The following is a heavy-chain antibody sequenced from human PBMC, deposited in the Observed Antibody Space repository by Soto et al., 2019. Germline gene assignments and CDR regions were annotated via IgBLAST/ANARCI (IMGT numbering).Heavy chain of an antibody. J-gene: IGHJ5*02. V-gene: IGHV3-9*01. Sequence: GGSLRLSCAASGFTFDDYAMHWVRQAPGKGLEWVSGISWNSGSIGYADSVKGRFTISRDNAKNSLYLQMNSLRAEDTALYYCAKGGLELLSSGLGPYNWFDPWGQGTLVTVSS. CDR2: ISWNSGSI. CDR1: GFTFDDYA. CDR3: AKGGLELLSSGLGPYNWFDP. D-gene: IGHD1-7*01.